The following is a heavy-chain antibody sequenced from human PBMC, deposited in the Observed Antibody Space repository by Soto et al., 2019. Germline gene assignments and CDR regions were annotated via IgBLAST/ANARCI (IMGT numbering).Heavy chain of an antibody. CDR3: AKVFTSYREEPYFFDC. CDR2: ISYDGSKK. D-gene: IGHD1-26*01. V-gene: IGHV3-30*18. Sequence: QVQLVESGGGVVQPGRSLRLSCTASGFTFSSYGMHWVRQAPGRGLEWVAFISYDGSKKHYADYVKGRFIISRDNSKNTLDLEMNSLRPEHTSVYYCAKVFTSYREEPYFFDCGGQGTLVTVSP. CDR1: GFTFSSYG. J-gene: IGHJ4*02.